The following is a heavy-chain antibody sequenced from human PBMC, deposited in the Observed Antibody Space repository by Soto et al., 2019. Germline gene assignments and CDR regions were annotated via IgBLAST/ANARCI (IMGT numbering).Heavy chain of an antibody. J-gene: IGHJ5*02. D-gene: IGHD6-6*01. CDR1: GYSISSGYY. V-gene: IGHV4-38-2*01. CDR2: IYHSGST. CDR3: ARGPPIAAPYNWFDP. Sequence: SETLSLTCAVSGYSISSGYYWGWIRQPPGKGLEWIGSIYHSGSTYYNPSLKSRVTISVDTSKNQFSLKLSSVTAADTAVYYCARGPPIAAPYNWFDPWGQGTLVTVSS.